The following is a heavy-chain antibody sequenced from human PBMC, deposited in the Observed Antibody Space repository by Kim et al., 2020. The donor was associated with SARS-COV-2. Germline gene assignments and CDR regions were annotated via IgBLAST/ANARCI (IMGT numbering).Heavy chain of an antibody. J-gene: IGHJ4*02. D-gene: IGHD3-10*01. V-gene: IGHV3-33*05. CDR2: ISYDGSNK. CDR1: GFTFRSYG. Sequence: GGSLRLSCAASGFTFRSYGMHWVRQAPGKGLEWVAVISYDGSNKYYVDAVKGRFTISRDNSKNTLYLQMNSLRAEDTAVYYCARMTINYDGSGGDDGYFDYWGQGTLVTVSS. CDR3: ARMTINYDGSGGDDGYFDY.